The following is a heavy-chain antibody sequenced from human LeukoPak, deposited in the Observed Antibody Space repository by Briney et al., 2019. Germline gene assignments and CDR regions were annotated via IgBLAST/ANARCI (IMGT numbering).Heavy chain of an antibody. CDR2: ISSSSSYI. CDR3: ARDIGYSSGWYQGGGYYYYMDV. CDR1: GFTFNSYS. J-gene: IGHJ6*03. Sequence: GGSLRLSCAASGFTFNSYSMNWVRQAPGKGLEWVSSISSSSSYIYYADSVKGRFTISRDNAKNSLYLQMNSLRAEDTAVYYCARDIGYSSGWYQGGGYYYYMDVWGKGTTVTVSS. D-gene: IGHD6-19*01. V-gene: IGHV3-21*01.